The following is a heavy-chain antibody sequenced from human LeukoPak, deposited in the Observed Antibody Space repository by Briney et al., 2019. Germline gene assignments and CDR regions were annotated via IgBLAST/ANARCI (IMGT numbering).Heavy chain of an antibody. V-gene: IGHV3-7*01. CDR2: INQDGSQR. CDR3: ARDGFDAGIYFDY. D-gene: IGHD3-9*01. Sequence: PGGSLRLSCAVSGFTFSSHWMSWVRQAPGKGLEWVANINQDGSQRYYVDSAKGRFTISRDNAKNSLYLQMDSLRVEDTAVYYCARDGFDAGIYFDYWGQGALVIVPS. CDR1: GFTFSSHW. J-gene: IGHJ4*02.